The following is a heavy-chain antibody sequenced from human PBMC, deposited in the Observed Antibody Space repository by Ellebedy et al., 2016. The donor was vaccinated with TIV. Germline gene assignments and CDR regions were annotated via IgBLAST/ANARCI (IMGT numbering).Heavy chain of an antibody. V-gene: IGHV1-2*02. CDR1: GYTFTDYH. CDR3: ASVTFSSLSPFDY. D-gene: IGHD2-2*01. CDR2: IYPSRGDT. J-gene: IGHJ4*02. Sequence: AASVKVSCKTSGYTFTDYHIHWVRQAPGQGLEWMGWIYPSRGDTQYAQKFQGRVTMTRDTSITTAYMELNRLTSDDTAVYYCASVTFSSLSPFDYWGQGTLVTDTS.